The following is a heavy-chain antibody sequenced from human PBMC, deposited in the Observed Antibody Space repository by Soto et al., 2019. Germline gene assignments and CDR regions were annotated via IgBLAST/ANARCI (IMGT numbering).Heavy chain of an antibody. V-gene: IGHV3-30*02. D-gene: IGHD3-10*02. CDR1: GFTFSYYG. CDR2: VSFDGTDK. CDR3: AKAKKVDFRTYVMDV. Sequence: PGGFLRLSCAASGFTFSYYGMHWVRQAPDKGLERLAFVSFDGTDKYYADSAKGRLTISRDDSKKTVYLQVISLRAEDAAVYYCAKAKKVDFRTYVMDVWGQGTTVTVSS. J-gene: IGHJ6*02.